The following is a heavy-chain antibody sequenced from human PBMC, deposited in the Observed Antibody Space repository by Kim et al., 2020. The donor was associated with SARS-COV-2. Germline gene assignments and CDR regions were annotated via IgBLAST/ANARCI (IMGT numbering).Heavy chain of an antibody. J-gene: IGHJ6*02. V-gene: IGHV1-8*01. D-gene: IGHD6-13*01. CDR2: MNPNSGNT. Sequence: ASVKVSCKASGYTFTSYDINWVRQATGQGLEWMGWMNPNSGNTGYAQKFQGRVTMTRNTSISTAYMELSSLRSEDTAVYYCARGPLKPSSSWYSKLLEPYYYYGMDVWGQGTTVTVSS. CDR1: GYTFTSYD. CDR3: ARGPLKPSSSWYSKLLEPYYYYGMDV.